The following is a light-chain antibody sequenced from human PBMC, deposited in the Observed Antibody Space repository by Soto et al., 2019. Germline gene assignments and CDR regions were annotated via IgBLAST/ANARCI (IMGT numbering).Light chain of an antibody. CDR1: QSVSNNY. CDR2: GAS. J-gene: IGKJ4*01. V-gene: IGKV3-20*01. Sequence: EIVLTQSPGTLSLSPGERATLSCRASQSVSNNYLAWYQQKPGQAPRLLIYGASNRATGIPDRFSGSGSATDFTLTISRLEPEDFAVYFCQQSGSSPLTVVGGTKVDSK. CDR3: QQSGSSPLT.